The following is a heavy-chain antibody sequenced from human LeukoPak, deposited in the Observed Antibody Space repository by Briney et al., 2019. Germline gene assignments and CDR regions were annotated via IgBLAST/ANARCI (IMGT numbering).Heavy chain of an antibody. CDR3: AKGILRYFDWFPGY. CDR2: ISGSGGST. Sequence: GGSLRLSCAASGFTFSSYAMSWVRQAPGKGLEWVSAISGSGGSTYYADPVKGRFTISRDNSKNTLYLQMNSLRAEDTAVYYCAKGILRYFDWFPGYWGQGTLVIVSS. J-gene: IGHJ4*02. D-gene: IGHD3-9*01. V-gene: IGHV3-23*01. CDR1: GFTFSSYA.